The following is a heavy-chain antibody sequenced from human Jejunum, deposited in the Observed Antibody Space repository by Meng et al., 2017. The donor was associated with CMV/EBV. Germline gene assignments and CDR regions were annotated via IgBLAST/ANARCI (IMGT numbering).Heavy chain of an antibody. D-gene: IGHD4-23*01. V-gene: IGHV3-21*01. CDR1: GFTFDTYG. CDR3: ARVVKGGNYLEY. CDR2: ISISSYT. J-gene: IGHJ4*02. Sequence: CATSGFTFDTYGMSWVRQAPGKGLEWVSSISISSYTYYADSVKGRFTISRDNAKNSLYLQMNSLRAEDTAVYYCARVVKGGNYLEYWGQGTLVPSPQ.